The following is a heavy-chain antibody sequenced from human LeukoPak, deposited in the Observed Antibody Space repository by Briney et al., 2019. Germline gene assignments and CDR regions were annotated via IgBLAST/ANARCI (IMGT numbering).Heavy chain of an antibody. Sequence: GGSLRLSCAASGFTFSSYSMNWVRQAPGKGLEWVSSISSSSSYIYYADSVKGRFTISRDNAKNSLYLQMNSLRAEDTAVYYCARRYSYGYNWFDPWGQGTLVTVSS. CDR3: ARRYSYGYNWFDP. V-gene: IGHV3-21*01. J-gene: IGHJ5*02. CDR2: ISSSSSYI. CDR1: GFTFSSYS. D-gene: IGHD5-18*01.